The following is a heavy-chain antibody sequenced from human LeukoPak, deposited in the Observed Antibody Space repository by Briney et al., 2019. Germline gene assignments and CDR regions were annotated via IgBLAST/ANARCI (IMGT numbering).Heavy chain of an antibody. CDR1: GYSFTGCY. D-gene: IGHD2-15*01. V-gene: IGHV1-2*02. J-gene: IGHJ5*02. Sequence: GASVKVSCKASGYSFTGCYMHWVRQAPGQGLEWMGWINPNSGGTNYAQKFQGRVTMTRDTSISTAYRELSRLRSDDTAVYYFARDIAVVAFDPWGQGTLVTVSS. CDR2: INPNSGGT. CDR3: ARDIAVVAFDP.